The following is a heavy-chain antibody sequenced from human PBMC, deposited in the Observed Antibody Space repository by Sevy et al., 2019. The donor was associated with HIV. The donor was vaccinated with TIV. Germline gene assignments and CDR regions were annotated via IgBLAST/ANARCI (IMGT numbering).Heavy chain of an antibody. J-gene: IGHJ4*02. CDR2: IRSRGDNQ. D-gene: IGHD1-20*01. Sequence: GGSLRLSCAASGFTFSNYDMHWVRQTPGKGLEWVALIRSRGDNQYYADSGKGRFTVSRDNSKNTLYLLMNSLRGEDTAVYYCSRESIDYNIPFEYWGQGTLVTVSS. CDR1: GFTFSNYD. V-gene: IGHV3-30*02. CDR3: SRESIDYNIPFEY.